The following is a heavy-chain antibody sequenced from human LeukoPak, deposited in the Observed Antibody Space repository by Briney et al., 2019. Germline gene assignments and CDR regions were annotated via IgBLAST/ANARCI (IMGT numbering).Heavy chain of an antibody. D-gene: IGHD4-17*01. J-gene: IGHJ4*02. CDR2: ISYDGSTK. CDR3: ARVGYSDESIDY. V-gene: IGHV3-30*03. Sequence: QPGGSLRLSCAASGFTFSSYGIHWVRPPPGKGLEWVGVISYDGSTKYYADSVKGRFTISRDNSKNTLYLQMSSLRAEDTAVYYCARVGYSDESIDYWGQGTLVTVSS. CDR1: GFTFSSYG.